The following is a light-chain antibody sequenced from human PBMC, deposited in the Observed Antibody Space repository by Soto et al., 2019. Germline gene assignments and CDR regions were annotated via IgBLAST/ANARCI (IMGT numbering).Light chain of an antibody. J-gene: IGKJ1*01. V-gene: IGKV1-39*01. CDR1: QSITTL. CDR3: QQSYSTPT. Sequence: FQMPQSHSSLSASVGDRVTITCRASQSITTLLNWFQQKPGKAPKLLIYEASILQRGVPSRFSGSGYGTDFTLTISGLQPEAFAAYYCQQSYSTPTFGQGPRWIS. CDR2: EAS.